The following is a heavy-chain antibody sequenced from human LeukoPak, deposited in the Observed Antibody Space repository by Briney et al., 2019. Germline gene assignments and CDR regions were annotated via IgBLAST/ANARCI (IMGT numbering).Heavy chain of an antibody. Sequence: GGSLRLSCAASGFTFSSYGMHWVRQAPGKGLEWVAVIWYDGSNKYYADSVKGRFTISRDNSKNTLYLQMNSLRAEDTAVYYCASGHLLGASYGLFDYWGQGTLVTVSS. CDR2: IWYDGSNK. CDR3: ASGHLLGASYGLFDY. V-gene: IGHV3-33*01. D-gene: IGHD1-26*01. J-gene: IGHJ4*02. CDR1: GFTFSSYG.